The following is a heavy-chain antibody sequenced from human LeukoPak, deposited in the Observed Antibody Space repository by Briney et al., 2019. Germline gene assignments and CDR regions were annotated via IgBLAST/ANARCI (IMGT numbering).Heavy chain of an antibody. CDR1: GGSIGSSNYY. V-gene: IGHV4-39*01. J-gene: IGHJ4*02. CDR2: LHSSGNT. CDR3: ASKRFSSGWAYYFDY. Sequence: PSETLPLTCTVSGGSIGSSNYYWGWVRQPPGKGLEWIGFLHSSGNTYYSPSLNSRVTMSVDMSNNQFSLILTSVTVADTAVYYCASKRFSSGWAYYFDYWGQGTLVTVSS. D-gene: IGHD6-19*01.